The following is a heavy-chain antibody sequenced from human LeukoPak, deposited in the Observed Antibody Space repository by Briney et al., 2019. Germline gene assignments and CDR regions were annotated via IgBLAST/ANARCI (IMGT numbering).Heavy chain of an antibody. CDR1: GFSFSSYG. V-gene: IGHV3-30*02. CDR3: AKELANYYDSSGYFDY. D-gene: IGHD3-22*01. CDR2: LWSDGSNK. J-gene: IGHJ4*02. Sequence: GGSLRLSCAASGFSFSSYGMHWVRQAPGKGLEGVAVLWSDGSNKYYADSVKGRFTISRDNSKNTLYLQMNSLRAEDTAVYYCAKELANYYDSSGYFDYWGQGTLVTVSS.